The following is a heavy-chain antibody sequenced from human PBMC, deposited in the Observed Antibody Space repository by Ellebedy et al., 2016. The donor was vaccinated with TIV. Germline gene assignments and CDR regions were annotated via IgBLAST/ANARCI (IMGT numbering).Heavy chain of an antibody. J-gene: IGHJ4*02. CDR3: ARAIIAPRPYYFDS. CDR1: GGSVHSYY. V-gene: IGHV4-34*01. CDR2: INHSGST. Sequence: SETLSLXXAVYGGSVHSYYWSWIRQPPGKGLEWIGEINHSGSTNYNPSLKSRVTMSIDKSKTQFSLKLTSVTAANTAVYYCARAIIAPRPYYFDSWGQGALVTVSS. D-gene: IGHD6-6*01.